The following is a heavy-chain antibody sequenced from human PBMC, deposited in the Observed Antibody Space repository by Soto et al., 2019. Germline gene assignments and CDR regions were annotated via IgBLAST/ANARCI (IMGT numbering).Heavy chain of an antibody. CDR2: MNPNSGNT. Sequence: QVQLVQSGAEVKKPGASVKVSCKASGYTFTSYDINWVRQATGQGLGWMGWMNPNSGNTGYAQKFQGRVTITRNTSISTAYTELSSLRYEDTAVYYCAADIQLMTGDYWGQGTLVTVSS. CDR1: GYTFTSYD. CDR3: AADIQLMTGDY. D-gene: IGHD2-2*01. J-gene: IGHJ4*02. V-gene: IGHV1-8*01.